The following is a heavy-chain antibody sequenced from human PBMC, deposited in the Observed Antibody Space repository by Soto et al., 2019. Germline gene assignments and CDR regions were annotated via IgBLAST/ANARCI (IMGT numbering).Heavy chain of an antibody. CDR1: GFTFSSFA. D-gene: IGHD6-13*01. CDR2: ISYGGGTT. V-gene: IGHV3-23*01. CDR3: AKIAAAACLDY. Sequence: EVQLLKSGGGLVEPGGSLRLSCAASGFTFSSFAMSWVRQAPGKGLEWVSSISYGGGTTYYADSVKGRFTISRDNSKNTLDLQMSSLRAEDTSVYYCAKIAAAACLDYWGQGALVTVSS. J-gene: IGHJ4*02.